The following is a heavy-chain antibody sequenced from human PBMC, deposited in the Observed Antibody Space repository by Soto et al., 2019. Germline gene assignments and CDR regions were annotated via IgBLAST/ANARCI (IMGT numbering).Heavy chain of an antibody. CDR2: INPNSGGT. D-gene: IGHD6-19*01. Sequence: ASVKVSCKASGYTFTGYYMHWVRQAPGQGLEWMGWINPNSGGTNYAQKFQGWVTMTRDTSISTAYMELSRLRSDDTAVYYCARDGIGIASLQHGIAVAGPDYWGQGTLVTVSS. V-gene: IGHV1-2*04. CDR1: GYTFTGYY. J-gene: IGHJ4*02. CDR3: ARDGIGIASLQHGIAVAGPDY.